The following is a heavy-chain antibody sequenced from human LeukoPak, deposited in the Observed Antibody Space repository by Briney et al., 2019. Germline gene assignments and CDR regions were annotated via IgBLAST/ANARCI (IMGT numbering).Heavy chain of an antibody. CDR3: ARALWFGDSHWFDP. V-gene: IGHV3-11*01. CDR2: ISSSGSTI. CDR1: GFTFSDYY. Sequence: GGSLRLSCAASGFTFSDYYMSWIRQAPGKGLEWVSYISSSGSTIYYADSVKGRFTISRDNAKNSLYLQMNSLRAEDTAVYYCARALWFGDSHWFDPWGQGTLVTVSS. D-gene: IGHD3-10*01. J-gene: IGHJ5*02.